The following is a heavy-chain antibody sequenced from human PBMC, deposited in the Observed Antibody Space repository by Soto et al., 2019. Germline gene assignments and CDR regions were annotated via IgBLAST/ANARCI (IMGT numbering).Heavy chain of an antibody. CDR3: AKDRAAGTYYYYGMDV. CDR2: ISWNSGSI. V-gene: IGHV3-9*01. J-gene: IGHJ6*02. CDR1: GFTFDDYA. Sequence: GGSLRLSCAASGFTFDDYAMHWVRQAPGKGLEWVSGISWNSGSIGYADSVKGRFTISRDNAKNSLYLQMNSLRAEDTALYYCAKDRAAGTYYYYGMDVWGQGTTVTVSS. D-gene: IGHD6-13*01.